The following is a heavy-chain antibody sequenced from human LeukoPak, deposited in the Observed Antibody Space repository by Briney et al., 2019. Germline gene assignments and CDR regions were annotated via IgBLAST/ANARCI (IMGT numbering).Heavy chain of an antibody. D-gene: IGHD5-18*01. V-gene: IGHV4-59*01. Sequence: SETLSLTCTVSGGSISSYYWSWIRQPPGQGLEWIGYIHDSGSTNYNPSLKSRATISVDTSKNQFSLSLRSVTAADTAVYFCASGGYTSGYAMQGGWFDPWGQGTLVTVSS. CDR3: ASGGYTSGYAMQGGWFDP. J-gene: IGHJ5*02. CDR1: GGSISSYY. CDR2: IHDSGST.